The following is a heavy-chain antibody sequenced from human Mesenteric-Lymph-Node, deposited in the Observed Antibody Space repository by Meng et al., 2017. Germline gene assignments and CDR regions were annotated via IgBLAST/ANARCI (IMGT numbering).Heavy chain of an antibody. D-gene: IGHD3-10*01. CDR3: ARFGELSPDAFDI. CDR2: IIPILGIA. J-gene: IGHJ3*02. Sequence: SVKVSCKASGGTFSSYAISWVRQAPGQGLEWMGRIIPILGIANYAQKFQGRVTITADKSTSTAYMELSSLRSEDTAVYYCARFGELSPDAFDIWGQETMVTVSS. CDR1: GGTFSSYA. V-gene: IGHV1-69*04.